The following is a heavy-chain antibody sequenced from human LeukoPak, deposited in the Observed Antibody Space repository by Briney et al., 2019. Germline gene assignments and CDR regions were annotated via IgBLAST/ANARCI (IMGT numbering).Heavy chain of an antibody. V-gene: IGHV1-69*01. CDR1: GGTFSSYA. J-gene: IGHJ4*02. Sequence: SVKVSCKASGGTFSSYAISWVRQAPGQGLEWMGGIIPIFVTANYAQKFQGRVTITADESTSTAYTELSSLRSEDTAVYYCARGVVVAATNYFDYWGQGTLVTVSS. D-gene: IGHD2-15*01. CDR3: ARGVVVAATNYFDY. CDR2: IIPIFVTA.